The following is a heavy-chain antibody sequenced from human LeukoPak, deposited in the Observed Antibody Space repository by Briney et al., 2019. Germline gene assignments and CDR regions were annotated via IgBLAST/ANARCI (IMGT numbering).Heavy chain of an antibody. D-gene: IGHD1-26*01. CDR1: GFTFSSYS. CDR2: ISSSSSYI. V-gene: IGHV3-21*01. CDR3: ASSGSYWILFDY. Sequence: GGSLRLSCAASGFTFSSYSMNWVRQAPGKGLEWVSSISSSSSYIYYADSVKGRFTISRDNAKNSLYLQMNCLRAEDTAVYYCASSGSYWILFDYWGRGTLVTVSS. J-gene: IGHJ4*02.